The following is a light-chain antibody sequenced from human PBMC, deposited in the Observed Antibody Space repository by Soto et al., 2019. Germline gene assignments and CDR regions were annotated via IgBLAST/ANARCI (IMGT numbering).Light chain of an antibody. CDR3: SSWDDNLSGRV. CDR1: SSSIGSNY. Sequence: QSALTQSPSASGTPGQRVSISCSGSSSSIGSNYVNWYQQLPGTAPKLLIYRNDQRPSGVPDRFSGSKSGTSASLAISGLRFEDEADYYCSSWDDNLSGRVFGTGTKVTVL. J-gene: IGLJ1*01. V-gene: IGLV1-47*01. CDR2: RND.